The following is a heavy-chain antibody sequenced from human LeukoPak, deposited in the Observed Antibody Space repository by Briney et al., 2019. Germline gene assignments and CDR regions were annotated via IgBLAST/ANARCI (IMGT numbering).Heavy chain of an antibody. CDR2: IIPIFGTA. CDR1: GGTFSSYA. D-gene: IGHD7-27*01. J-gene: IGHJ4*02. V-gene: IGHV1-69*13. CDR3: ARGLGIGPTHNNLFDY. Sequence: ASVKVSCKASGGTFSSYAISWVRQAPGQGLEWMGGIIPIFGTANYAQKFQGRVTITADGSTSTAYMGLSSLRSEDTAVYYCARGLGIGPTHNNLFDYWGQGNPGHRLL.